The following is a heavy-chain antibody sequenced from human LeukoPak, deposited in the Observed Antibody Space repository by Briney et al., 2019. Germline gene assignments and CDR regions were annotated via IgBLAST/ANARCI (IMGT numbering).Heavy chain of an antibody. Sequence: SETLSLPFTVSGDSISSYYWSWIRQPPGKGLEWIAYIYYSGSTNYNPSLKSRLTISVDTSKNQFSLKLSSVTATDTAVYYCARTRIPYFDYWGQGTLVTVSS. CDR1: GDSISSYY. CDR3: ARTRIPYFDY. V-gene: IGHV4-59*08. J-gene: IGHJ4*02. D-gene: IGHD2-21*01. CDR2: IYYSGST.